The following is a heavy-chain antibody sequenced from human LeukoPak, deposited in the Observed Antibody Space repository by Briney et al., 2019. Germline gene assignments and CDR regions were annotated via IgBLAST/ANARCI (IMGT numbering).Heavy chain of an antibody. CDR3: ARGSRGSGGSCYRN. V-gene: IGHV1-8*01. CDR2: MNPNSGNT. D-gene: IGHD2-15*01. Sequence: GASVKLSCKASGYTFTSYDINWVRQATGQGLEWMGWMNPNSGNTGYAQKFKGRVTMTRNTSISTAYMELSSLRSEDTAVYYCARGSRGSGGSCYRNWGQGTLVTVSS. J-gene: IGHJ4*02. CDR1: GYTFTSYD.